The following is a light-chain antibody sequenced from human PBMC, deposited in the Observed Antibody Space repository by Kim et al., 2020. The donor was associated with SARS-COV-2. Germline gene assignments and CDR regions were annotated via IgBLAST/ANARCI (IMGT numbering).Light chain of an antibody. CDR1: SSDVGSYNL. V-gene: IGLV2-23*02. CDR3: CSYAGSSWV. J-gene: IGLJ2*01. Sequence: PGQSITIPCTGTSSDVGSYNLVSWYQQHPGKAPKLMIYEVSKRPSGVSNRFSGSKSGNTASLTISGLQAEDEADYYCCSYAGSSWVFGGGTQLTVL. CDR2: EVS.